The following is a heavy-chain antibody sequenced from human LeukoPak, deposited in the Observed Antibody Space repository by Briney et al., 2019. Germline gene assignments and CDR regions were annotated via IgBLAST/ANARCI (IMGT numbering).Heavy chain of an antibody. V-gene: IGHV1-18*01. J-gene: IGHJ6*03. CDR3: SRSPTGYYYYMDV. D-gene: IGHD4-17*01. Sequence: ASVKVSCKASGYTFTSYGISWVRQAPGQGLEWMGWISAYNGNTNYAQKLQGRVTMTTDTSKSTAYMELRSLRSDDTAVYSWSRSPTGYYYYMDVWGKGTTVTVSS. CDR2: ISAYNGNT. CDR1: GYTFTSYG.